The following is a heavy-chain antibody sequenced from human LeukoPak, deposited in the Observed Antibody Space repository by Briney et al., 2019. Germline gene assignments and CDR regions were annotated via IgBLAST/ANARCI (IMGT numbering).Heavy chain of an antibody. J-gene: IGHJ4*02. CDR2: VYYTGTT. CDR3: ARARWDYFDY. Sequence: SETLSLTCTVSGGSISSSYWTWVRRTPGNGLEWIGYVYYTGTTNYNPSLKSRVTISVDTSKNQFSLKLSSVTAADTAVYYCARARWDYFDYWGQGTLVTVSS. CDR1: GGSISSSY. D-gene: IGHD5-24*01. V-gene: IGHV4-59*01.